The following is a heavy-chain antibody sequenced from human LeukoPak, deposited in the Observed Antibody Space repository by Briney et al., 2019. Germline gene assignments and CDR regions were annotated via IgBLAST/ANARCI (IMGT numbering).Heavy chain of an antibody. CDR1: GFTFSSYA. V-gene: IGHV3-23*01. Sequence: QPGESLRLSCAASGFTFSSYAMSWVRQAPGKGLEWLSGISISGGSTSYADSVKGRFTISRDNPRNTLYMEMNSLRVEDTAVYYCAIMHPYYGGHGYWVQWGQGTLVTVSS. D-gene: IGHD3-22*01. J-gene: IGHJ4*02. CDR2: ISISGGST. CDR3: AIMHPYYGGHGYWVQ.